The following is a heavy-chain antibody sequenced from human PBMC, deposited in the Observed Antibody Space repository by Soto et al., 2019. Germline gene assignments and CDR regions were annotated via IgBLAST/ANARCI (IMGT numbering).Heavy chain of an antibody. V-gene: IGHV4-4*07. D-gene: IGHD1-7*01. J-gene: IGHJ5*02. CDR3: ARDIREFNWNYGWFDP. CDR1: GGSISSYY. CDR2: IYTSGST. Sequence: QVQLQESGPGLVKPSETLSLTCTVSGGSISSYYWSWIRQPAGKGLEWIGRIYTSGSTNYNPSLKSRVTKSIDTSKNQFSLELSSVTAADTAVYFCARDIREFNWNYGWFDPWGQGTLVTVSS.